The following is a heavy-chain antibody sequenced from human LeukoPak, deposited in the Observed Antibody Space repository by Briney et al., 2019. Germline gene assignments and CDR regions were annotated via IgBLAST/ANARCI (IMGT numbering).Heavy chain of an antibody. CDR2: IYYRGRT. Sequence: SETLSLTCTVSGGTISSFYWIWIRQPPGKGLEWIGYIYYRGRTNYNPSLKSRVTISVDTSKNQFSPKLSSVTAADKAVYYCARVLGCSTTSCDAAYILSWGHPTLVTVSS. CDR1: GGTISSFY. D-gene: IGHD2-2*01. CDR3: ARVLGCSTTSCDAAYILS. J-gene: IGHJ5*01. V-gene: IGHV4-59*01.